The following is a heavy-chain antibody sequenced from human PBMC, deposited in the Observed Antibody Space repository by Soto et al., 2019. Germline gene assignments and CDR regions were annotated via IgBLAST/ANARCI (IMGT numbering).Heavy chain of an antibody. Sequence: QVQLVQSGAEVKKPGSSVTVSCKASGGTFSSYAISWVRQAPGQGLEWMGGIIPIFGTANYAQKFQGRVTITVDESTSRAYMELSSLRSEDTAVYYCARDALGAAAGTEGTDYYGMYVWGQGTTVTVSS. V-gene: IGHV1-69*01. D-gene: IGHD6-13*01. CDR3: ARDALGAAAGTEGTDYYGMYV. CDR1: GGTFSSYA. J-gene: IGHJ6*02. CDR2: IIPIFGTA.